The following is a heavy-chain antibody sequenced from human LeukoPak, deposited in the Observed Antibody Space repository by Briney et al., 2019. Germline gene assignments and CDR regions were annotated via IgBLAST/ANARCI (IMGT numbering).Heavy chain of an antibody. D-gene: IGHD3-9*01. V-gene: IGHV4-59*01. Sequence: GSLRLSCAASGFTFSSYAMSWIRQPPGKGLEWIGYIYYSGSTTYNPSLKSRVTISVDTSKNKFSLKLNSVTAADTAVYYCASLYYNILTGYAGRLDYWGQGSLVAVSS. CDR2: IYYSGST. J-gene: IGHJ4*02. CDR3: ASLYYNILTGYAGRLDY. CDR1: GFTFSSYA.